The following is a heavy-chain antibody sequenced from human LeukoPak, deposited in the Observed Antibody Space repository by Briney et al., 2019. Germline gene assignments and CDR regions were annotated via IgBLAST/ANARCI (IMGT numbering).Heavy chain of an antibody. J-gene: IGHJ4*02. CDR1: GDSISSSSYY. D-gene: IGHD3-10*01. CDR3: ASAPRRGSIGGLDY. CDR2: IYYSGST. V-gene: IGHV4-39*01. Sequence: SETLSLTYTVSGDSISSSSYYWGWIRQPPGKGLEWIGSIYYSGSTYYSPSLKSRLTISVDTSKNQFSLRLTSVTAADTAVYYCASAPRRGSIGGLDYWGQGILVTVSS.